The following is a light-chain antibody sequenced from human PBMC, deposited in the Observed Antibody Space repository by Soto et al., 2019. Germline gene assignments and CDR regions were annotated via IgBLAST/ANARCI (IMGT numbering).Light chain of an antibody. V-gene: IGKV3-20*01. CDR1: QSVTSSY. CDR2: GAS. CDR3: QQYGSSPRA. J-gene: IGKJ1*01. Sequence: ESVLTQSPGTLSLSPGERATLSCRASQSVTSSYLAWYQQKPGQAPRLLIYGASSRATGIPDRFSGSGSGTYFTLTNSRLEPKDCAVYYCQQYGSSPRAFGQGTKVEIQ.